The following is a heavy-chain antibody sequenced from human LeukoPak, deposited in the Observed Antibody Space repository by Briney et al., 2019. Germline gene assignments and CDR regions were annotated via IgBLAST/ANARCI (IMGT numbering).Heavy chain of an antibody. J-gene: IGHJ3*02. CDR3: ARDLLAGAFDI. CDR1: GYSISSGYY. CDR2: IYHSGST. D-gene: IGHD2-15*01. V-gene: IGHV4-38-2*02. Sequence: SETLSLTCTVSGYSISSGYYWGWIRQPPGKGLEWIGSIYHSGSTYYNSSLKSRVTISVDTSKNQFSLKLSSVTAADTAVYYCARDLLAGAFDIWGQGTMVTVSS.